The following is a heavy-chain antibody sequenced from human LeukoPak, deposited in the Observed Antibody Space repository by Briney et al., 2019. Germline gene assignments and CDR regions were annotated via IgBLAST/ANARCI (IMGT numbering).Heavy chain of an antibody. CDR3: ARETYYYDSRPNVAFDI. D-gene: IGHD3-22*01. J-gene: IGHJ3*02. CDR2: IYYSGST. CDR1: GGSISSHY. Sequence: SETLSLTCTVSGGSISSHYWSWIRQPPGKGLEWIGYIYYSGSTNYNPSLKSRVTISVDTSKNQLSLKLSSVTAADTAVYYCARETYYYDSRPNVAFDIWGQGTMVTVSS. V-gene: IGHV4-59*11.